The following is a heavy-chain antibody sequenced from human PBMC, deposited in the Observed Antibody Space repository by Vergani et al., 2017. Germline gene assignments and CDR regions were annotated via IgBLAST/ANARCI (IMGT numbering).Heavy chain of an antibody. J-gene: IGHJ1*01. CDR3: ARAGRAYGRQIEFQH. CDR2: TRNKANSYTT. Sequence: EVQLVESGGGLVQPGGSLRLSCAASGFTFSDHYMDWVRQAPGKGLEWVGRTRNKANSYTTEYAASVKGRFTISRDDSKNSLYLQMNSLKTEDTAVYYCARAGRAYGRQIEFQHWGQGTLVTVSS. D-gene: IGHD4-17*01. V-gene: IGHV3-72*01. CDR1: GFTFSDHY.